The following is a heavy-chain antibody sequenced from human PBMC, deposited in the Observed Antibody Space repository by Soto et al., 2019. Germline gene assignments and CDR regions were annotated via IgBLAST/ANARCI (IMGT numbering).Heavy chain of an antibody. CDR2: IYYSGNT. CDR3: ARERAHYDGNALYFAY. Sequence: SETLSLTCTVSGRSISSYYWSWIRQPPGKGLEWIGYIYYSGNTNYNPSLKRRVTISEDTSKKQFSLKMRAVTAADTAVYYCARERAHYDGNALYFAYRGKGTVVTGSS. D-gene: IGHD3-3*01. J-gene: IGHJ4*02. CDR1: GRSISSYY. V-gene: IGHV4-59*01.